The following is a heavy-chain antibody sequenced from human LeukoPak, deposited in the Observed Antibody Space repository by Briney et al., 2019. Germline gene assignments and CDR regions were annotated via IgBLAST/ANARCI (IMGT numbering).Heavy chain of an antibody. V-gene: IGHV3-74*01. CDR2: INSDGSWT. J-gene: IGHJ5*01. CDR1: GNYW. Sequence: PGGSLRLSCAASGNYWMHWVRQAPGKGLVWVSHINSDGSWTSYADSVKGRFTISRDDSKNTLHLQMSGQGVDDTAIYYCVKDPGHTVLPNWFDPWGQGTLVTVSS. D-gene: IGHD3-10*01. CDR3: VKDPGHTVLPNWFDP.